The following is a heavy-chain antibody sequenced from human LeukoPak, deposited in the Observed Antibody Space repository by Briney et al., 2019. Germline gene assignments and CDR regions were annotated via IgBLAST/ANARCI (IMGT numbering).Heavy chain of an antibody. J-gene: IGHJ6*02. CDR1: GFIFGSYW. Sequence: GGSLRLACAASGFIFGSYWMNWVSQAAGKGLEWVANIKEDGSAKYYVDSVKGRFTISRDNAKNSLYLQMNSLRAEDTAVYYCVMDMDVWGQGTTVTVSS. CDR2: IKEDGSAK. CDR3: VMDMDV. V-gene: IGHV3-7*05.